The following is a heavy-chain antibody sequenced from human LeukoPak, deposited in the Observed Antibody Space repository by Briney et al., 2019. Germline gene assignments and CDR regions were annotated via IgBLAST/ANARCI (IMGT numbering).Heavy chain of an antibody. Sequence: GGSLRLSCAASGFTFSSYEMHWVRQAPGKGLEWVSYITSSGSTMYYADSVKGRFTISRDNSKNTLYLQMNSLRAEDTAVYYCARGKDPENNWFDPWGQGTLVTISP. CDR3: ARGKDPENNWFDP. V-gene: IGHV3-48*03. CDR1: GFTFSSYE. J-gene: IGHJ5*02. D-gene: IGHD1-14*01. CDR2: ITSSGSTM.